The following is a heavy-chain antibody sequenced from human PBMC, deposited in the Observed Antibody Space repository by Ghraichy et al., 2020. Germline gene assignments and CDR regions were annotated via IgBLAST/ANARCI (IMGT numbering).Heavy chain of an antibody. V-gene: IGHV4-30-4*01. Sequence: SETLSLTCTVSGGSINSGDYYWGWIRQPPGKGPEWIGHIYYSGITYYNPSLKSRVIISLDTSKNQFSLKLSSVTAADTALYYCARDHCSSTSCHSFDYWGQGTLVTVSS. CDR1: GGSINSGDYY. D-gene: IGHD2-2*01. CDR3: ARDHCSSTSCHSFDY. CDR2: IYYSGIT. J-gene: IGHJ4*02.